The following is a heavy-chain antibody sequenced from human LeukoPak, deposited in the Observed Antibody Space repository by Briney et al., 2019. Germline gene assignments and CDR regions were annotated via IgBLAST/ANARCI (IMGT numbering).Heavy chain of an antibody. D-gene: IGHD2-2*01. CDR2: INSDGSST. Sequence: PGGSLRFSCAASGFTFSSYWMHWVRQAPGKGLVWVSRINSDGSSTSYADSVKGRFTISRDNAKNTLYLQMNSLRAEDTAVYYCARRVGYCSSTSCYWWFDPWGQGTLVTVSS. V-gene: IGHV3-74*01. CDR1: GFTFSSYW. J-gene: IGHJ5*02. CDR3: ARRVGYCSSTSCYWWFDP.